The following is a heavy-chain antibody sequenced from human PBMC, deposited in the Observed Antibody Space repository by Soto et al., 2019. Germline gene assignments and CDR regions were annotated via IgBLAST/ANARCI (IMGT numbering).Heavy chain of an antibody. Sequence: QVQLVESGGGVVQPGRSLRLSCAASGFTFSSYGMHWVRQAPGKGLEWVAVISYDGSNKYYADSVKGRFTISRDNSKNTLYLHMNSLRAEDTAVYYCAKDQWDYDILTGPDDYWGQGTLVTVSS. CDR3: AKDQWDYDILTGPDDY. V-gene: IGHV3-30*18. CDR1: GFTFSSYG. CDR2: ISYDGSNK. J-gene: IGHJ4*02. D-gene: IGHD3-9*01.